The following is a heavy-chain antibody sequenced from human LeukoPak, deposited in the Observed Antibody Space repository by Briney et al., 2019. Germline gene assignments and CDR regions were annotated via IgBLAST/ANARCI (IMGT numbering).Heavy chain of an antibody. CDR3: AKWGCSGGSCYPFDY. CDR2: ISGTGNRT. Sequence: GGSLRLSCAASGLTFSSYAMGWVRQAPGKGLEWVSAISGTGNRTYYADSVKGRFTISRDNSKNTLYLQMNSLRAEDTAVYYCAKWGCSGGSCYPFDYWGQGTLVTVSS. D-gene: IGHD2-15*01. V-gene: IGHV3-23*01. J-gene: IGHJ4*02. CDR1: GLTFSSYA.